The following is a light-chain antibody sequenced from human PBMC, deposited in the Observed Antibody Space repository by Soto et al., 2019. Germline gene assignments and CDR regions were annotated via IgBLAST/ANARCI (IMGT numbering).Light chain of an antibody. CDR1: SSYIGPYDH. CDR3: SSYAGNYIYV. CDR2: AVS. V-gene: IGLV2-11*01. J-gene: IGLJ1*01. Sequence: QSALTQLRSVSGSPGQSVTISCTRTSSYIGPYDHVAWYQQHPGKAPKLIIFAVSKRPSGVPDRFSGSKSGNTASLTISGLQAEDEADYYCSSYAGNYIYVFATGTKVTVL.